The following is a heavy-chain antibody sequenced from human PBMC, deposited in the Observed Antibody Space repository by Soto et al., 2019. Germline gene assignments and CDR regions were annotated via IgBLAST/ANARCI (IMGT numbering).Heavy chain of an antibody. CDR3: ARRTVVAGFDY. J-gene: IGHJ4*02. CDR1: GYTFTSYA. V-gene: IGHV1-3*01. CDR2: INAGNGNT. Sequence: ASVKVSCKASGYTFTSYAMYWVRQAPGQRLEWMGWINAGNGNTKYSQKFQGRVTITADESTSTAYMELSSLRSEDTAVYYCARRTVVAGFDYWGQGTLVTVSS. D-gene: IGHD2-15*01.